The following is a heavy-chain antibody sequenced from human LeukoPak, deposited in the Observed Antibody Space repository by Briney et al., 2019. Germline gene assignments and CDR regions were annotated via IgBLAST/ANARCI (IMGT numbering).Heavy chain of an antibody. Sequence: KPGGSLRLSCAASGFTLSGYSVNWVRQAPGKGLEWVSHITITGTIYYADSVKGRFTVSRDNAKNSLYLQMNSLRAEDTAVYYCSTAKFDYWGQGTLVTGSS. CDR2: ITITGTI. V-gene: IGHV3-69-1*01. CDR1: GFTLSGYS. J-gene: IGHJ4*02. CDR3: STAKFDY.